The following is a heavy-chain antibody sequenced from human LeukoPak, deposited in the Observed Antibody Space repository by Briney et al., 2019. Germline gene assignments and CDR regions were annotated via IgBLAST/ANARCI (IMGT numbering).Heavy chain of an antibody. J-gene: IGHJ4*02. CDR1: GFSFNSDW. V-gene: IGHV3-7*01. CDR2: IKHDESEK. Sequence: GGSLRLSCAASGFSFNSDWMDWVRQAPGKGLEWVANIKHDESEKNYLDSVKGRFTISRDNAKNSLYLQMNSLRAEDTAVYYCAKDPNLGGQGTLVTVSS. CDR3: AKDPNL.